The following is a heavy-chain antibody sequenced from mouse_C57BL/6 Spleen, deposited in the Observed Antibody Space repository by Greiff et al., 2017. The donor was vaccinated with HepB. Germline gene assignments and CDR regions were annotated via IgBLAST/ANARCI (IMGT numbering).Heavy chain of an antibody. Sequence: QVQLQQSGPGLVQPSQSLSITCTVSGFSLTSYGVHWVRQSPGKGLEWLGVIWRGGSTDYNAAFMSRLSITKDNSKSQVFFKMNSLQADDTAIYYCAKLFITTLEAMDYWGQGTSVTVSS. CDR1: GFSLTSYG. CDR3: AKLFITTLEAMDY. CDR2: IWRGGST. J-gene: IGHJ4*01. V-gene: IGHV2-5*01. D-gene: IGHD1-1*01.